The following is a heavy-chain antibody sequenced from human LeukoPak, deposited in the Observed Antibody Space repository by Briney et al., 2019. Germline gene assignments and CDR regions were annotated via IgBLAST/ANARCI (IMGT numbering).Heavy chain of an antibody. CDR2: INHSGST. D-gene: IGHD6-13*01. CDR3: ATGLPLGSSSWYQFDY. Sequence: SETLSLTCAVDGGSFSGYYWSWIRQPPGKGLEWIGEINHSGSTNYNPSLKSRVTISVDTSKNQFSLKLSSVTAADTAVYYCATGLPLGSSSWYQFDYWGQGTLVTVSS. CDR1: GGSFSGYY. J-gene: IGHJ4*02. V-gene: IGHV4-34*01.